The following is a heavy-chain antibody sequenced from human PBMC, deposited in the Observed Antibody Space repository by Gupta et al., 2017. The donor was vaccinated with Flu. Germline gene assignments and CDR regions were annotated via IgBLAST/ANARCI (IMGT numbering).Heavy chain of an antibody. J-gene: IGHJ4*02. CDR3: ARVSAENWNYDY. Sequence: EVQLVESGGGLVQPGGSLRLSCAASGFTFSSYDMHWVRQATGKGLEWVSAIGTAGDTYYPGSVKGRFTISRENAKNSLYLQMNSLRAGDTAVYYCARVSAENWNYDYWGQGTLVTVSS. D-gene: IGHD1-1*01. CDR1: GFTFSSYD. CDR2: IGTAGDT. V-gene: IGHV3-13*01.